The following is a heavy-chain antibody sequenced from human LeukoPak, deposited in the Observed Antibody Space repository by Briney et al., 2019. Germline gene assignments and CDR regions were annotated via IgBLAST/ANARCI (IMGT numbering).Heavy chain of an antibody. CDR1: GGTFSSYA. D-gene: IGHD6-13*01. V-gene: IGHV1-69*13. Sequence: ASVKVSCKASGGTFSSYAISWVRQAPGQGLEWMGGIIPVFGTANYAQKFQGRVTITADESTSTAYMGLSSLRSEDTAVYYCASLGPHSSSWYSYYYYGMDVWGQGTTVTVSS. CDR2: IIPVFGTA. J-gene: IGHJ6*02. CDR3: ASLGPHSSSWYSYYYYGMDV.